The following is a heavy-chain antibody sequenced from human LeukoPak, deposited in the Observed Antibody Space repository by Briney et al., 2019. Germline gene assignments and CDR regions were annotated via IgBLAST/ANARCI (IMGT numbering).Heavy chain of an antibody. J-gene: IGHJ4*02. D-gene: IGHD3-22*01. CDR1: GFTFSGSA. V-gene: IGHV3-73*01. CDR2: IRSTANGYAT. CDR3: ARDGGEDYYDSSGYYYYFDY. Sequence: GGSLRLSCAASGFTFSGSALHWVRQASGKGLEWVGRIRSTANGYATAYAASVKGRFTISRDDSKNTAYLQMDSLKTEDTAVYYCARDGGEDYYDSSGYYYYFDYWGQGTLVTVSS.